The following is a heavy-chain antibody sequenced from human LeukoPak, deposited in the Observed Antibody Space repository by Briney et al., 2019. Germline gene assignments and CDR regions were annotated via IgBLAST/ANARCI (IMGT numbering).Heavy chain of an antibody. D-gene: IGHD6-13*01. V-gene: IGHV3-23*01. Sequence: GGSLRLSCTASGFTFSSYAMTWVRQAPGKGLEWVSIISGTGYTTYYADSVKGRFTISRDNSENTLYLQMNGLRAEDTAVYYCAKVLGIYGSSAYAWYFDYWGRGTLVTVSS. CDR3: AKVLGIYGSSAYAWYFDY. CDR1: GFTFSSYA. J-gene: IGHJ4*02. CDR2: ISGTGYTT.